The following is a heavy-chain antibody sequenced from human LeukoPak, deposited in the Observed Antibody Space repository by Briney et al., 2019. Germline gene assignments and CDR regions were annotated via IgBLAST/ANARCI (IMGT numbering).Heavy chain of an antibody. J-gene: IGHJ4*02. V-gene: IGHV3-74*01. CDR2: INTDRSRT. CDR3: ARSRTYGDYGRGLDY. Sequence: PGGSLRLSCAASGFTFSSSWMHWARQAPGKGLVWVSRINTDRSRTDHADSVKGRFTISRDNAKDTLYLQMSSLRAEDTAVYYCARSRTYGDYGRGLDYWGQGTLVTVSS. CDR1: GFTFSSSW. D-gene: IGHD4-17*01.